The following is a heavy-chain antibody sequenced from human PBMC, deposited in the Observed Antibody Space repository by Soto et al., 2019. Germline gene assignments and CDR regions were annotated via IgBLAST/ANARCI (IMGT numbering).Heavy chain of an antibody. CDR1: GGSLSGNY. Sequence: QVQLQEWGAGLLKPSETLSLTCAVYGGSLSGNYWSWIRQTPGKGLEWITEINHRGSTNYNPSLKSRVTLSVDTSNNPFSLKLNSVTGADTSLYSCARGAFGVMYCSRTSSFCGFDVWGQGTTVTVSS. J-gene: IGHJ3*01. D-gene: IGHD2-2*01. V-gene: IGHV4-34*01. CDR2: INHRGST. CDR3: ARGAFGVMYCSRTSSFCGFDV.